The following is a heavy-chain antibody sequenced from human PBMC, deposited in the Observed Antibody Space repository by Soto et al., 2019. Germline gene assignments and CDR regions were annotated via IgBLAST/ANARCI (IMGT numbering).Heavy chain of an antibody. V-gene: IGHV3-15*01. J-gene: IGHJ6*02. D-gene: IGHD1-7*01. Sequence: LRLSCAASGFTFSNAWMSWVRQAPGKGLEWVGRIKSKTDGGTTDYAAPVKGRFTISRDDSKNTLYLQMNSLKTEDTAVYYCTTPGTTYLYYYYGMDVWGQGTTVTVSS. CDR3: TTPGTTYLYYYYGMDV. CDR2: IKSKTDGGTT. CDR1: GFTFSNAW.